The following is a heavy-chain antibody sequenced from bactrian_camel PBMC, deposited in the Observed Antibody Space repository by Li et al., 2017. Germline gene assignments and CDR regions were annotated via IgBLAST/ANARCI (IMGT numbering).Heavy chain of an antibody. Sequence: HVQLVESGGGSVQAGGSLRLSCAASGYTYSSYCMGWFRQAPGKEREGVAVIDSDGLAKYADSVKGRFTISQDNANNTLYLQMNSLRPGDTAMYYCAARSLPGVVPPLAESSYNIWGQGTQVTVS. CDR2: IDSDGLA. CDR3: AARSLPGVVPPLAESSYNI. CDR1: GYTYSSYC. D-gene: IGHD7*01. J-gene: IGHJ4*01. V-gene: IGHV3S55*01.